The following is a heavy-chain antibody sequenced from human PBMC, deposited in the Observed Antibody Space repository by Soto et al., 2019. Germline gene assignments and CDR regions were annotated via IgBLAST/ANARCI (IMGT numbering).Heavy chain of an antibody. CDR3: ARDLAYAFDY. J-gene: IGHJ4*02. D-gene: IGHD3-16*01. CDR2: IRSDSNHI. CDR1: GFSFSDSY. Sequence: PGGSLRLSCAASGFSFSDSYMSWVRQAPGKGLEWVAYIRSDSNHIGYADSVRGRFAITSDIAKNSLFLQMSSLRDEDTAVYYCARDLAYAFDYWGQGTLVTVSS. V-gene: IGHV3-11*04.